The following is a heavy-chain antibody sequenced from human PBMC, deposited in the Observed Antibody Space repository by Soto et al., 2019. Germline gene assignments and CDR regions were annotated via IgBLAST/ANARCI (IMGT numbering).Heavy chain of an antibody. Sequence: PGGSLTLSCSASGFTVSSNYLSWLRQAPEKGLEWVSVIYSGGSTYYADSVKGRFTISRDNSKNTLYLQMNSLRAEDTAVYYCAVPSIAVAGTSGKDYYYGMDVWGQGTTVTVSS. J-gene: IGHJ6*02. CDR2: IYSGGST. CDR1: GFTVSSNY. V-gene: IGHV3-53*01. CDR3: AVPSIAVAGTSGKDYYYGMDV. D-gene: IGHD6-19*01.